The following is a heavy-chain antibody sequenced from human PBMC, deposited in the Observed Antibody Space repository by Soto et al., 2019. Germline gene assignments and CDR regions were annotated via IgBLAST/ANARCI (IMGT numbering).Heavy chain of an antibody. Sequence: SETLSLTCDVSGNSISSGSYWGWIRQPPEKGLEWIGTTDHSGNAYYNPSLKSRVTTSLDPSQSQFSLKVLSVTAADTAVYYFASAHLGYYTSSCTQGLYFDCWGQGTLVTVSS. D-gene: IGHD3-3*01. CDR2: TDHSGNA. J-gene: IGHJ4*02. V-gene: IGHV4-38-2*01. CDR1: GNSISSGSY. CDR3: ASAHLGYYTSSCTQGLYFDC.